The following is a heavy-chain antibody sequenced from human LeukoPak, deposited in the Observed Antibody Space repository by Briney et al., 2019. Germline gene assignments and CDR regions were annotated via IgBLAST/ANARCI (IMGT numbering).Heavy chain of an antibody. Sequence: ASVKVSCKVSGYTLTELSMHWVRQAPGKGLEWMGGFDPEDGETIYAQKFQGRVTMTEDTSTDTAYMELSSLRSEDTAVYYCATYRLGVGKRGGIAEAGLYYFDYWGQGTLVTVSS. D-gene: IGHD6-19*01. J-gene: IGHJ4*02. V-gene: IGHV1-24*01. CDR1: GYTLTELS. CDR3: ATYRLGVGKRGGIAEAGLYYFDY. CDR2: FDPEDGET.